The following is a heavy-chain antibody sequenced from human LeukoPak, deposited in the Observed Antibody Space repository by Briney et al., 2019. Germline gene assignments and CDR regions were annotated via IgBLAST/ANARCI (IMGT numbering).Heavy chain of an antibody. CDR3: ARDPSTHDY. J-gene: IGHJ4*02. V-gene: IGHV1-18*01. CDR1: GYTFSNYG. CDR2: ISAYNRKT. Sequence: ASVKVSCKASGYTFSNYGISWVRQAPGQGREWMGWISAYNRKTDYAQKFQGRVTMTTDTSTSTSYMELRSLRSDDTAVYYCARDPSTHDYWGQGTLVTVSS.